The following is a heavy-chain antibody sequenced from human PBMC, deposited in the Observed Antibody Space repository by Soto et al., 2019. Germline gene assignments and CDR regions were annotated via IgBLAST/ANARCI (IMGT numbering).Heavy chain of an antibody. V-gene: IGHV4-34*01. Sequence: SETLSLTCAVYGGSFSGYYWSWIRQPPGKGLEWIGEINHSGSTNYNPSLKSRVTISVDTSKNQFSLKLSSVTAADTAVYYCARVGDYIWGSYRYGSFKYYYMDVWGKGTTVTVSS. CDR2: INHSGST. CDR3: ARVGDYIWGSYRYGSFKYYYMDV. D-gene: IGHD3-16*02. CDR1: GGSFSGYY. J-gene: IGHJ6*03.